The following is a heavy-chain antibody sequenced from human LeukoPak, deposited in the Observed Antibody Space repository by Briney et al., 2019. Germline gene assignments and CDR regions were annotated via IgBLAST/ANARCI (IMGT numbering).Heavy chain of an antibody. Sequence: ASVKASCKASDHTFSNSDINWVRQATGQGLEWMGWMNPNSGNTGYAQKFQCRVTMTRNTSISTAYMELSSLRSEDTAVYYCARGVWYCSSTSCYYYGMDVWGQGTTVTVSS. D-gene: IGHD2-2*01. CDR2: MNPNSGNT. V-gene: IGHV1-8*02. CDR1: DHTFSNSD. J-gene: IGHJ6*02. CDR3: ARGVWYCSSTSCYYYGMDV.